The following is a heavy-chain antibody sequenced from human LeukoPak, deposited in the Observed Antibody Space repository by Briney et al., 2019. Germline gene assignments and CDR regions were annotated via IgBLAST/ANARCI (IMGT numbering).Heavy chain of an antibody. V-gene: IGHV3-23*01. J-gene: IGHJ4*02. D-gene: IGHD6-13*01. CDR3: TTDAGYSSRWYNY. CDR1: GFTFSSYA. Sequence: GSLRLSCAASGFTFSSYALSWVRQAPGKGLEWVSAISGSGGSTYYADSVKGRFTISRDNSKNTLYLQMNSLKTEDTAVYYCTTDAGYSSRWYNYWGRGILVTVSS. CDR2: ISGSGGST.